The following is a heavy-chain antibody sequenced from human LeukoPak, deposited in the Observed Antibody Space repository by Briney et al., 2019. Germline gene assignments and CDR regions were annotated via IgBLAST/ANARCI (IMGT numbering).Heavy chain of an antibody. J-gene: IGHJ5*02. CDR3: ARSGLWFGESHNWFDP. V-gene: IGHV1-2*02. CDR1: GYTFTGYY. CDR2: INPNSGGT. Sequence: GASVKVSCKASGYTFTGYYMHWVRQAPGQGLEWMGWINPNSGGTNYAQKFQGRVTMTRDTSISTAYMELSRLRSDDTAVYYRARSGLWFGESHNWFDPWGQGTLVTVSS. D-gene: IGHD3-10*01.